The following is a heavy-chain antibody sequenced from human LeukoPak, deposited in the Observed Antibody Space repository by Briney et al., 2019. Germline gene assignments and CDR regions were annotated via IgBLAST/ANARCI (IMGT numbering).Heavy chain of an antibody. CDR3: ARGVDSGSYYAFDY. V-gene: IGHV3-7*03. Sequence: GGSLRLSCAASGFTFSRYWVTWVRQPPGKGLEWVANIKQDGREKYYVDSVKGRFTISRDNAKNSLYLQMNSLRAEDTALYYCARGVDSGSYYAFDYWGQGTLVTVSS. CDR2: IKQDGREK. CDR1: GFTFSRYW. D-gene: IGHD1-26*01. J-gene: IGHJ4*02.